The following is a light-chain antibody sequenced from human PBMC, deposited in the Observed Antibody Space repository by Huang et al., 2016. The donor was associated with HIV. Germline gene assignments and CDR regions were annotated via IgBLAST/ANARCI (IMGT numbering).Light chain of an antibody. CDR3: QQYNNWPPYT. CDR1: QSVSTN. J-gene: IGKJ2*01. Sequence: ERVMTQSPATLSVSPGERATLSCRASQSVSTNLAWYQQKPGQAPRLLIYGASTRATSIPARVSGSGSGTEFTLTISSLQSEDFAIYYCQQYNNWPPYTFGRGTKLEIK. V-gene: IGKV3-15*01. CDR2: GAS.